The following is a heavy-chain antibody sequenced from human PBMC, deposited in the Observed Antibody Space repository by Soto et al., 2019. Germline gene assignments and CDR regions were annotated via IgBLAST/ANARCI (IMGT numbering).Heavy chain of an antibody. CDR1: GYIFTSHG. CDR3: ARDNGLWLVSD. Sequence: QVQLVQSGAEVKKPGASVKVSCKASGYIFTSHGISWVRQAPGQGLEWMGRISTYNGNTKYAQKLQGRVTMTTDTAASIASMELRSLRADDTAVYYCARDNGLWLVSDWGQGTLVTVSS. J-gene: IGHJ1*01. V-gene: IGHV1-18*01. D-gene: IGHD6-19*01. CDR2: ISTYNGNT.